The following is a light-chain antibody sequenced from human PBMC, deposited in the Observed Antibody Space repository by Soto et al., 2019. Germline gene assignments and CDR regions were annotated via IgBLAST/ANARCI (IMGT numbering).Light chain of an antibody. Sequence: EIVLTQSPGTLSLSPGERATLSCRASQSVDSTYLAWYQQKPDQSPRLLIYATSTRAAGIPDTFSGSGSGTDFTLTISRLEPDDVAVYYCQQYDTSPPMYTFGQGTKVDIK. J-gene: IGKJ2*01. CDR2: ATS. V-gene: IGKV3-20*01. CDR1: QSVDSTY. CDR3: QQYDTSPPMYT.